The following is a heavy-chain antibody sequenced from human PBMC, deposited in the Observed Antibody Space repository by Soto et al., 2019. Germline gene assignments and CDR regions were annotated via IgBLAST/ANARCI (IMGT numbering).Heavy chain of an antibody. CDR2: IWYDGSNK. D-gene: IGHD3-10*01. V-gene: IGHV3-33*01. CDR3: ARDSGRGLFDI. J-gene: IGHJ3*02. Sequence: QVQLVESGGGVVQPGRSLRLSCAASGFTFSSYGMHWVRQAPGKGLEWVAVIWYDGSNKYYADSVKGRFTISRDNSKNRLYLKMNSLRAEDTAVYYCARDSGRGLFDIWGQGTMVPVSS. CDR1: GFTFSSYG.